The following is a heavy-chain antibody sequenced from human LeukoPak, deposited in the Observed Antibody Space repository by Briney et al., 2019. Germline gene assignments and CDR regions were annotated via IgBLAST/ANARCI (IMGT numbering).Heavy chain of an antibody. V-gene: IGHV1-24*01. Sequence: ASVKVSCKVSGYTLTELSMHWVRQAPGKGPEWMGGFDPEDGETIYAQKFQGGVTMTEDTSTDTAYMELSNLRSEDTAVYYCALSGNDAFDIWGQGTMVTVSS. D-gene: IGHD3-3*02. J-gene: IGHJ3*02. CDR1: GYTLTELS. CDR2: FDPEDGET. CDR3: ALSGNDAFDI.